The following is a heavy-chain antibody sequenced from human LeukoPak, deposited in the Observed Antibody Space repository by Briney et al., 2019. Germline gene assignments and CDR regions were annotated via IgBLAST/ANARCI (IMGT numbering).Heavy chain of an antibody. D-gene: IGHD6-19*01. Sequence: GGSLRLSCAASGFTFSSYGMHWVRQAPGKGLEWVAFIRYDGGNKYYADSVKGRFTISRDNSKNTLYLQMNSLRAEDTAVYYCAKDHRSGWYFEAWGQGTLVTVSS. CDR3: AKDHRSGWYFEA. CDR1: GFTFSSYG. CDR2: IRYDGGNK. V-gene: IGHV3-30*02. J-gene: IGHJ4*02.